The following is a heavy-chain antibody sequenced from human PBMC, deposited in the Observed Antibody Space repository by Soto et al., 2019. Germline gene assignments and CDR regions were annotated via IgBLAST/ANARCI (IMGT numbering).Heavy chain of an antibody. CDR3: ARESRFLEWLSLNWFDP. Sequence: GGSLRLSCAASGFTFSSYDMHWVRQATGKGLEWVSAISSTSDTNYAGSVKGRFTISRENAKNSLYLQMNSLRDEDTAVYYCARESRFLEWLSLNWFDPWGRGTLVTVSS. J-gene: IGHJ5*02. CDR1: GFTFSSYD. D-gene: IGHD3-3*01. V-gene: IGHV3-13*04. CDR2: ISSTSDT.